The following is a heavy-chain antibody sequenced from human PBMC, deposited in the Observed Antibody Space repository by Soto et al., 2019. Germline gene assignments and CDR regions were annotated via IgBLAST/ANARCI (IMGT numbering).Heavy chain of an antibody. V-gene: IGHV1-69*06. D-gene: IGHD1-26*01. Sequence: GASVKVSCKAPGGTFSSYAISWVRQAPGQGLEWMGGIIPIFGTTNYARRFQGRVTITADKSTSTAYMELRSLRSEDTAVYYCARGTRSGSYYYYGLDVWGQGTTVTVSS. J-gene: IGHJ6*02. CDR2: IIPIFGTT. CDR1: GGTFSSYA. CDR3: ARGTRSGSYYYYGLDV.